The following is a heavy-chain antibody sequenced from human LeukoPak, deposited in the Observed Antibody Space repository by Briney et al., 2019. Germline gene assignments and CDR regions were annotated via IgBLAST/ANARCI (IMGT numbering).Heavy chain of an antibody. J-gene: IGHJ3*02. D-gene: IGHD1-14*01. V-gene: IGHV4-59*01. CDR3: VVIPHAFDI. CDR2: IYYSGST. CDR1: GGSISSYY. Sequence: SETLSLTCTVSGGSISSYYWSWIRQPPGKGLEWIGYIYYSGSTNYNPSLKSRVTISVKTSKNQFSLKLRSVTAADTAVYYCVVIPHAFDIWGQGTMVTVSS.